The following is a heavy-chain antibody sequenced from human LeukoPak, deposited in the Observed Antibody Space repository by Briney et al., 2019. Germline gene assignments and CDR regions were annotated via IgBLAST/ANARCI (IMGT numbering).Heavy chain of an antibody. Sequence: QPGGSLRLSCAASGFTLSNYAMSWVRQAPGKGLEWVSGISGSGGSTYYAESVKGRFTISRANSKNMVYLQMSSLRAEDTAVYYCARDAAGFTVTKGGLGYWGQGTLVTVSS. CDR3: ARDAAGFTVTKGGLGY. J-gene: IGHJ4*02. D-gene: IGHD4-17*01. V-gene: IGHV3-23*01. CDR1: GFTLSNYA. CDR2: ISGSGGST.